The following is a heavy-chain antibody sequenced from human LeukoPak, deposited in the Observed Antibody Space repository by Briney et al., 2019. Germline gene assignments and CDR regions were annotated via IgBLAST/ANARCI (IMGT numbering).Heavy chain of an antibody. J-gene: IGHJ4*02. Sequence: GGSLRLFCTASGFTLSGYWIHWVRQAPGKGLVWVARINPDGSTTSYADSVQGRITISRDNAKDTLYLQMHSLRVEDTAVYYCARDFHGDHDYWGQGTLVTVSS. CDR1: GFTLSGYW. CDR3: ARDFHGDHDY. D-gene: IGHD4-17*01. CDR2: INPDGSTT. V-gene: IGHV3-74*01.